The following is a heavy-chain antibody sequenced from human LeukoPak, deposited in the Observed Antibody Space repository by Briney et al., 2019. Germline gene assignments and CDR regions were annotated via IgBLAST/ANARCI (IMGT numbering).Heavy chain of an antibody. V-gene: IGHV3-7*01. J-gene: IGHJ4*02. CDR3: AREGGYFDWLYHYFDY. CDR1: GFPFSSYW. CDR2: IKKDGSEK. D-gene: IGHD3-9*01. Sequence: GGSLRLSCAGSGFPFSSYWMSWARRAPGRGLEWVPNIKKDGSEKYSVDSVKGRFTISRDNAKNSLYLQMNSLRAEDTAVYYCAREGGYFDWLYHYFDYWGQGTLVTVSS.